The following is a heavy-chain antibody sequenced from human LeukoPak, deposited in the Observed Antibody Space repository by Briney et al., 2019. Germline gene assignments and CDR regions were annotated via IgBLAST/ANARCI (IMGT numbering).Heavy chain of an antibody. CDR1: GGSINTYY. V-gene: IGHV4-59*01. CDR2: IFHSGST. CDR3: ARGAGVDY. Sequence: SETLSLTCTVSGGSINTYYWSWIRQPPGKGLEWIGYIFHSGSTNYNTSLKSRVTMSVDTSKNQFSLKLSSVTAADTAVYYCARGAGVDYWGQGILVTVSS. D-gene: IGHD3-10*01. J-gene: IGHJ4*02.